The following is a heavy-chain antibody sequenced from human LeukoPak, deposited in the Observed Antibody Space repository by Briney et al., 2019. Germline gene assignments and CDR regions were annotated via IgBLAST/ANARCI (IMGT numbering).Heavy chain of an antibody. J-gene: IGHJ4*02. CDR3: ARGINRCFDY. V-gene: IGHV3-48*01. CDR1: GFTFSNYN. Sequence: PGGSLRLSCAASGFTFSNYNMNWVRQAPGKGLEWVSYISSSSSTIYYADSVKGRFTISRNNAKNSLSLQMNSLRAEDTAVYYCARGINRCFDYWGQGTLVTVSS. CDR2: ISSSSSTI. D-gene: IGHD1-14*01.